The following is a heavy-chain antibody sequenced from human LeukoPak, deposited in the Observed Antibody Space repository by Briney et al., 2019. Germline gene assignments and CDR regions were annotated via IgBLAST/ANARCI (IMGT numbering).Heavy chain of an antibody. CDR2: ISGGGGST. V-gene: IGHV3-23*01. D-gene: IGHD3-10*01. CDR1: GFTFSSYA. J-gene: IGHJ6*04. Sequence: GASLRLSCAASGFTFSSYAMNWVRQAPGKGLEWVSAISGGGGSTYYADSVKGRFTISRDNSKNTLYLQMNSLRAEDTAVYYCARHYYYGSGSYYGRDYYYYGMDVWGKGTTVTVSS. CDR3: ARHYYYGSGSYYGRDYYYYGMDV.